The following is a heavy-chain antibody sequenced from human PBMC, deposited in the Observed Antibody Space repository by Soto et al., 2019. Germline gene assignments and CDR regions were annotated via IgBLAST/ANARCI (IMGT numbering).Heavy chain of an antibody. Sequence: SETLSLTCAVYGGSFSGYYWSWIRQPPGKGLEWIGEINHSGSTNYNPSLKSRVTISVDTSKNQFSLKLSSVTAADTAIYYCARGDSTDCSNGVCSFFYNHDMDVWAKGPRSPSP. CDR3: ARGDSTDCSNGVCSFFYNHDMDV. D-gene: IGHD2-8*01. V-gene: IGHV4-34*01. CDR1: GGSFSGYY. J-gene: IGHJ6*02. CDR2: INHSGST.